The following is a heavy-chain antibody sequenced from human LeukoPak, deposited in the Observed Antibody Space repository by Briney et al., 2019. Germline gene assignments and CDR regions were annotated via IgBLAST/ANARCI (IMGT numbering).Heavy chain of an antibody. CDR1: GGSISSSSYY. CDR3: ARVTCSGGSCYPFDY. J-gene: IGHJ4*02. V-gene: IGHV4-39*07. D-gene: IGHD2-15*01. CDR2: TYYSGST. Sequence: SETLSLTCTVSGGSISSSSYYWGWIRQPPGKGLEWIGSTYYSGSTYYNPSLKSRVTISVDTSKNQFSLKLSSVTAADTAVYYCARVTCSGGSCYPFDYWGQGTLVTVSS.